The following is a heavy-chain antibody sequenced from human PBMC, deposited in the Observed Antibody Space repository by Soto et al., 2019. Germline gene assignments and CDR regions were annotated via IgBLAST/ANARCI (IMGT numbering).Heavy chain of an antibody. V-gene: IGHV1-69*04. Sequence: AASVKVSCKASGGTFSSYTISWVRQAPGQGLEWMGRIIPILGIANYAQKFQGRVTITADKSTSTAYMELSSLRSEDTAVYYCARDKSLQQPDYGMDVWGQGTTVTVSS. CDR1: GGTFSSYT. CDR2: IIPILGIA. J-gene: IGHJ6*02. CDR3: ARDKSLQQPDYGMDV. D-gene: IGHD6-13*01.